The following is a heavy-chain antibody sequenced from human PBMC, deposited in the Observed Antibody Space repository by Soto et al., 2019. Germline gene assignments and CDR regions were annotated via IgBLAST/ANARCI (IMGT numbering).Heavy chain of an antibody. CDR2: INPNSGNT. CDR3: ARGFGSTYYYGMDV. D-gene: IGHD1-26*01. J-gene: IGHJ6*02. CDR1: GYTFTSYD. Sequence: ASVKVSCKASGYTFTSYDINWVRQATGQGLEWMGWINPNSGNTGYAQKFQGRVTMTRNTSISTAYMELSSLRSEDTAVYYCARGFGSTYYYGMDVWGQGTTVTVSS. V-gene: IGHV1-8*01.